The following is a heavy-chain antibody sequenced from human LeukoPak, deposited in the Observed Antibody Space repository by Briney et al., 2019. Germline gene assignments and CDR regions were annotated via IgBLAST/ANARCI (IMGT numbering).Heavy chain of an antibody. J-gene: IGHJ4*02. CDR2: INHSGST. Sequence: SETLSLTCAVYGGSFSGYYWSWLRQPPGKGLEWIGEINHSGSTNYNPSLKSRVTISVDTSKNQFSLKLSSVTAADTAVYYCARGGRRITMVRGVKIFDYWGQGTLVTVSS. CDR1: GGSFSGYY. V-gene: IGHV4-34*01. CDR3: ARGGRRITMVRGVKIFDY. D-gene: IGHD3-10*01.